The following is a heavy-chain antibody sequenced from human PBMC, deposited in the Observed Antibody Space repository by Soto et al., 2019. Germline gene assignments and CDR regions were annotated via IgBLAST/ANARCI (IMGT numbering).Heavy chain of an antibody. CDR1: GSSLANYP. CDR2: SSPRGDTI. J-gene: IGHJ4*02. V-gene: IGHV3-48*02. D-gene: IGHD6-19*01. Sequence: GGSLRLSCVASGSSLANYPMNWARQTPGKGLEWISYSSPRGDTIYYADSVEGRFTISRDNARNSLSLHMSSLRDEDSALYYCAKGPHTNVGWPYYFESWGQGVPVTVSS. CDR3: AKGPHTNVGWPYYFES.